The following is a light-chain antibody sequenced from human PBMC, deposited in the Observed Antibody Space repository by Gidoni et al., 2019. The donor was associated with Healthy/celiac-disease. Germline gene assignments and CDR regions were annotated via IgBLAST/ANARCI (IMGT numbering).Light chain of an antibody. J-gene: IGKJ4*01. Sequence: DIQMTQSPSSLSASVGDRVTITCRASQGISSWLDWYQQKPGKAPKLLIYAASSLQSGVPSRFSGSGSGKDFTLTISSLKPEDFETNYCKQANSFPRTFGGGTKVEIK. V-gene: IGKV1-12*01. CDR1: QGISSW. CDR3: KQANSFPRT. CDR2: AAS.